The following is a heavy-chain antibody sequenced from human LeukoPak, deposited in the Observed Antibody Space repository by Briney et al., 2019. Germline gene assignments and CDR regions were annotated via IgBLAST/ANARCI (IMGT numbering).Heavy chain of an antibody. CDR3: ARDRIGRNWRVNWFDP. Sequence: AASVKVSCRASGYTFTSYAMNWVRQAPGQGLEWMGWINTNTGNPTYAQGFTGRFVFSLDTSVSTAYLQISSLKAEDTAVYYCARDRIGRNWRVNWFDPWGQGTLVTVSS. D-gene: IGHD1-20*01. J-gene: IGHJ5*02. CDR1: GYTFTSYA. CDR2: INTNTGNP. V-gene: IGHV7-4-1*02.